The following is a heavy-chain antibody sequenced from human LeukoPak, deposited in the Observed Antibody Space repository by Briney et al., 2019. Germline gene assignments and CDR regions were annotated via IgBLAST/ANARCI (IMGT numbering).Heavy chain of an antibody. Sequence: GASVKVSCKTSGYTFTGYYMHWARQVPGQGLEWMGWINCNTGGTNFAQRFQGRVTLTRDTSISTAYMDLRRLRSDDTAVYYCATRNFYDNSGYAFDYWGQGTLVTVSS. CDR1: GYTFTGYY. CDR3: ATRNFYDNSGYAFDY. CDR2: INCNTGGT. J-gene: IGHJ4*02. V-gene: IGHV1-2*02. D-gene: IGHD3-22*01.